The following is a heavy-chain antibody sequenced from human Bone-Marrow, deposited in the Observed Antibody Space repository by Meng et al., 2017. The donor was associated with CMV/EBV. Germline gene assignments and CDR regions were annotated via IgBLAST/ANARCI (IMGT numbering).Heavy chain of an antibody. CDR2: ISSSSSYI. J-gene: IGHJ4*02. D-gene: IGHD3-3*01. CDR3: ARDRGITIFGVDPSGLGY. V-gene: IGHV3-21*04. CDR1: GFTFSSYS. Sequence: GESLKISCAASGFTFSSYSMNWVRQAPGKGLEWVSSISSSSSYIYYADSVKGRFTISRDNAKNSLYLKMNSLRAEDTAVYYCARDRGITIFGVDPSGLGYWGQGTLVTVSS.